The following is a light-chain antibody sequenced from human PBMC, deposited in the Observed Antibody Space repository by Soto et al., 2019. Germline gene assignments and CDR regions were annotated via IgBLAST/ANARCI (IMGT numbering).Light chain of an antibody. V-gene: IGKV3-20*01. Sequence: EIVLTQSPGTLSLSPGERATLSCRSSQSVSSSYLAWYQQKPGQAPRLLFYDVSSRATGIPDRFSGSGSGTDFTLSSSRLEPEDVALYYCQQYGSSPTFGQGTKVEIK. CDR1: QSVSSSY. CDR2: DVS. CDR3: QQYGSSPT. J-gene: IGKJ1*01.